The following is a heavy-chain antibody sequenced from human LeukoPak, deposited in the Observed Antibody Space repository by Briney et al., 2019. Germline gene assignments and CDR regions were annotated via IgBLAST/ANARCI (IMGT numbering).Heavy chain of an antibody. CDR3: ARESYGAAPNGY. Sequence: GGSLRLSCAASGFTFISYSMNWVRQAPGKGLEWVSSISSSSSYIYYADSVKGRFTISRDNAKNSLYLQMNSLRAEDTAVYYCARESYGAAPNGYWGQGTLVTVSS. D-gene: IGHD2-15*01. CDR1: GFTFISYS. V-gene: IGHV3-21*01. J-gene: IGHJ4*02. CDR2: ISSSSSYI.